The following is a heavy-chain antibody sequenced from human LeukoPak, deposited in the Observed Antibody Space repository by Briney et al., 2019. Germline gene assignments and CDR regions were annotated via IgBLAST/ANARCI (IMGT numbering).Heavy chain of an antibody. V-gene: IGHV3-66*04. J-gene: IGHJ5*02. CDR2: IYSGGST. D-gene: IGHD1-26*01. CDR3: ARRGSSGSYYGWFDP. CDR1: GFTVSSNY. Sequence: GGSLRLSCAASGFTVSSNYMSWVRQAPGKGLEWVSVIYSGGSTYYADSVKGRFTISRDNSKNTLYLQMNSLRAEDTAVYYCARRGSSGSYYGWFDPWGQGTLVTVSS.